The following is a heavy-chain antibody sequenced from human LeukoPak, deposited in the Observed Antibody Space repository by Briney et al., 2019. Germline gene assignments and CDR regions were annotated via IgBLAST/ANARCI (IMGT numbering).Heavy chain of an antibody. CDR2: ISYDGSNK. Sequence: PGGSLRLSCAASGFTFSSYAMHWVRQAPGKGLEGGAVISYDGSNKYYADSVKGRFTISRDNSKNTLYLQMNSLRAEDTAVYYCAREIVLIGYHGMDVWGQGTTVSVSS. V-gene: IGHV3-30-3*01. D-gene: IGHD2-8*01. J-gene: IGHJ6*02. CDR3: AREIVLIGYHGMDV. CDR1: GFTFSSYA.